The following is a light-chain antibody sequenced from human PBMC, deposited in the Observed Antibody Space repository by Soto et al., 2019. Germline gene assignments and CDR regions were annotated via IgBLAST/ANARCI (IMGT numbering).Light chain of an antibody. CDR3: QQYYSAIS. Sequence: DIVMTQSPDSLAVSLGERATINCKSSQSVLYISNNKNYLAWYQQKAGQPPKLLIYWASTRESGVPDRFSASGSGTDFTLTISSLQAEDAAVYYCQQYYSAISFGQGTRLEI. V-gene: IGKV4-1*01. J-gene: IGKJ5*01. CDR1: QSVLYISNNKNY. CDR2: WAS.